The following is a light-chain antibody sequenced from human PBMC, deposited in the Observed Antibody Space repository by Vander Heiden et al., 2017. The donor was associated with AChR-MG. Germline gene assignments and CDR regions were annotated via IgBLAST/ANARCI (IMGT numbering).Light chain of an antibody. CDR1: QSLLHSNGYNY. CDR3: LQDLQTIT. J-gene: IGKJ5*01. Sequence: DIVMTQSPLSLPVTPGEPASISCRSSQSLLHSNGYNYLDWYLPKPGQSPQLLSYLGSTRGPGVPDRFSGSGSGTDFTLKSMRVEAEDVGVYYCLQDLQTITFGQGTRLEIK. CDR2: LGS. V-gene: IGKV2-28*01.